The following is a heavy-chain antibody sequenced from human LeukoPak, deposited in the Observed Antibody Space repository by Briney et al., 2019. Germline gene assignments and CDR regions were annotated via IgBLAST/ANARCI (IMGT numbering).Heavy chain of an antibody. CDR3: AKEGVLWFGEKYYYYMDV. CDR2: ISGSGGST. J-gene: IGHJ6*03. CDR1: GFTFSSYA. Sequence: GGSLRLSCAASGFTFSSYAMSWVRQAPGKGLEWVSAISGSGGSTYYADSVKGRFTISRDNSKNTLYLQMNSLRAEDTAVYYCAKEGVLWFGEKYYYYMDVWGKGTTVTVSS. V-gene: IGHV3-23*01. D-gene: IGHD3-10*01.